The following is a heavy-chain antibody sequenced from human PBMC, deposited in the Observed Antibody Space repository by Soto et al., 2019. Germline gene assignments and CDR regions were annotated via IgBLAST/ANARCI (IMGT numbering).Heavy chain of an antibody. J-gene: IGHJ1*01. Sequence: SVKVSCKASGGTFSSYTISWVRQAPGQGLEWMGRIIPILGIANYAQKFQGRVTITADKSTSTAYMELSSLISEDTALYYCATYCSGGSCYTSPEYFQHWGQGTLVTVSS. CDR2: IIPILGIA. CDR1: GGTFSSYT. D-gene: IGHD2-15*01. CDR3: ATYCSGGSCYTSPEYFQH. V-gene: IGHV1-69*02.